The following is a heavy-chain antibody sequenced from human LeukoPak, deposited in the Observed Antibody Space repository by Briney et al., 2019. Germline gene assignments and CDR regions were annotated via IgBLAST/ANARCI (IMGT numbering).Heavy chain of an antibody. CDR1: GSTFSDYG. CDR2: ISYDGSHK. Sequence: GGSLRLSCAASGSTFSDYGMHWVRQAPGKGLEWVALISYDGSHKDYTDSVKGRFTISRDNSKNTLYLQMNSLRAEDTAMYYCVRDQDIDYWGQGTLVTVSS. CDR3: VRDQDIDY. J-gene: IGHJ4*02. V-gene: IGHV3-30*03.